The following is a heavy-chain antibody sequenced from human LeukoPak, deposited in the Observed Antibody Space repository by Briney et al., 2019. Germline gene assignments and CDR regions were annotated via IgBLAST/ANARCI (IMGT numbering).Heavy chain of an antibody. J-gene: IGHJ5*02. Sequence: ASVKVSCKAAGYTFAGYYMFWVRQAPGQGLEWMGRINPNSGGTNYAQKFQGRVTMTRDTSISTAYMELSRLRSDDTAVYYCARGYCSGGSCYSVENWFDPWGQGTLVTVSS. CDR1: GYTFAGYY. D-gene: IGHD2-15*01. CDR2: INPNSGGT. CDR3: ARGYCSGGSCYSVENWFDP. V-gene: IGHV1-2*06.